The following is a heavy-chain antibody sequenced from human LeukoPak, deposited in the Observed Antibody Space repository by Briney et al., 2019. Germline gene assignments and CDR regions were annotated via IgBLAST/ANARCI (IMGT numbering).Heavy chain of an antibody. CDR2: IKEDGSFI. J-gene: IGHJ3*02. D-gene: IGHD3-22*01. CDR3: ASYYYDSSGYWVHAFDI. Sequence: PGGSLRLSCAASGLSFSSYYMSWVRQAPGKGLEWVANIKEDGSFISYVDSVKGRVTISRDNARNTLYLQMNSLRAEDTAVYYCASYYYDSSGYWVHAFDIWGQGTMVTVSS. V-gene: IGHV3-7*02. CDR1: GLSFSSYY.